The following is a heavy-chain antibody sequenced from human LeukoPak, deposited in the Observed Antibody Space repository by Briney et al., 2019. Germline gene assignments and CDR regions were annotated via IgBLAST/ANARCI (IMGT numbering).Heavy chain of an antibody. V-gene: IGHV4-39*07. J-gene: IGHJ5*02. CDR1: GGSITSSSYY. D-gene: IGHD2-2*01. CDR3: ARSRRGFDP. CDR2: IYYTGST. Sequence: PSETLSLTCTVSGGSITSSSYYWGWIRQPPGKGLEWIGSIYYTGSTNYNPSLKSRVTISVDTSKNQFSLKLSSVTAADTAVYYCARSRRGFDPWGQGTLVTVSS.